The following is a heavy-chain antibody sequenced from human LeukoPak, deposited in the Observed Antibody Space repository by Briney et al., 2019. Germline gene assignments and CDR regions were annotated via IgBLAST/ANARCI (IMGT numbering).Heavy chain of an antibody. CDR3: ARAFGASYYYYMDV. CDR2: ISSRGNTI. J-gene: IGHJ6*03. D-gene: IGHD3-10*01. CDR1: GFAFSSYE. Sequence: GGSLRLSCAASGFAFSSYEMNWVRQAPGKGLEWVSYISSRGNTIYYADSVKGRFTISRDNAKNSLYLQINSLRAEDTAVYYCARAFGASYYYYMDVWGKGTTVTISS. V-gene: IGHV3-48*03.